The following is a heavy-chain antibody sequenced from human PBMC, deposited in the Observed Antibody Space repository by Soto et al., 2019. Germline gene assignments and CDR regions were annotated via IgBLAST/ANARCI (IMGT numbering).Heavy chain of an antibody. V-gene: IGHV3-74*01. CDR3: VREGGNWNDGLDV. D-gene: IGHD1-1*01. CDR1: GFTFSTYW. J-gene: IGHJ6*02. CDR2: INSDGDST. Sequence: EVQLVESGGGLVQPGGSLRLSCECSGFTFSTYWMHWVRQAPGKGLVWVSRINSDGDSTRYADSVKGRFTFSRDNAKNTLYLQMNSLRAEDTAVYYCVREGGNWNDGLDVWGQGTTVTVSS.